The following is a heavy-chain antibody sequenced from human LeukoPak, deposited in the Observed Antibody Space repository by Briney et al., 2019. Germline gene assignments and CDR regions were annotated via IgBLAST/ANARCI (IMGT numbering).Heavy chain of an antibody. J-gene: IGHJ6*03. CDR2: IRIDGSSE. Sequence: GGSLRLSCAASGFTFSTYAMYWVRQAPGKGLEWVAFIRIDGSSEYYADSGKGRFTISRDNSKNTLYLQMNSLRAEDTAVYYCAKLSVSGSSEYHYMDVWGKGTTVTVSS. D-gene: IGHD3-22*01. V-gene: IGHV3-30*02. CDR3: AKLSVSGSSEYHYMDV. CDR1: GFTFSTYA.